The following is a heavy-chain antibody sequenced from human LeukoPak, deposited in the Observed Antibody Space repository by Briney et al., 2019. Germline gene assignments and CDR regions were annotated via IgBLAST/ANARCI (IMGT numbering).Heavy chain of an antibody. CDR3: ARSAFPHSNYGDYDYFDY. D-gene: IGHD4-17*01. CDR2: IYTSGST. Sequence: SETLSLTCTVSGGSISSGSYYWSWIRQPAGKGLEWIGRIYTSGSTNYNPSLKSRVTISVDTSKNQFSLKLSSVTAADTAVYYCARSAFPHSNYGDYDYFDYWGQGTLVTVSS. V-gene: IGHV4-61*02. CDR1: GGSISSGSYY. J-gene: IGHJ4*02.